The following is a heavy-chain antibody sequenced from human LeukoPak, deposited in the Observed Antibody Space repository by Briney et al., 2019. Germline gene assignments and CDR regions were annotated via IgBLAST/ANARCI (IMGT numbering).Heavy chain of an antibody. CDR2: ISYDGSNE. CDR1: GFTFNTHG. Sequence: QTGGSLRLSCVASGFTFNTHGMHWVRQAPGKGLEWVTFISYDGSNEYQADSVKGRFTISRDNFKKTLYLQMNSLRPEDTAVYYCAKERANFYGSGSYYPVLFDPWGQGTLVTVSS. CDR3: AKERANFYGSGSYYPVLFDP. D-gene: IGHD3-10*01. J-gene: IGHJ5*02. V-gene: IGHV3-30*02.